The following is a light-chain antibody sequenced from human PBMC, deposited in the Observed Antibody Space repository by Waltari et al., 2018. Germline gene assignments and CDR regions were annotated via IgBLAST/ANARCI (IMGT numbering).Light chain of an antibody. V-gene: IGKV4-1*01. CDR2: WAS. CDR3: QQYYGAPLT. Sequence: DIVMTQSPDSLAVSLGERATINRKSSQSLFSSSTNKNYLAWFQQKPGQPPRLLIFWASNREAGVPDRFSGSGSGTDFTLTISSLQAEDVAVYYCQQYYGAPLTFGGGTKVEIK. CDR1: QSLFSSSTNKNY. J-gene: IGKJ4*01.